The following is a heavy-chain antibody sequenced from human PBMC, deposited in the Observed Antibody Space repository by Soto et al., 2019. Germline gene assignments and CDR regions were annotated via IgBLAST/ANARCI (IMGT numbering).Heavy chain of an antibody. CDR1: GYTLTELS. Sequence: QVQLVQSGAEVKKPGASVKVSCKVSGYTLTELSMHWVRQAPGKGLEWIGGFDPEDGETIYAQKYQGRVTMNEDTSTDTAYMELSSLRSEDTAVYYCATDKSSPRMSLYYYYGMDVWGQGTTVTVAS. V-gene: IGHV1-24*01. J-gene: IGHJ6*02. CDR3: ATDKSSPRMSLYYYYGMDV. CDR2: FDPEDGET. D-gene: IGHD2-15*01.